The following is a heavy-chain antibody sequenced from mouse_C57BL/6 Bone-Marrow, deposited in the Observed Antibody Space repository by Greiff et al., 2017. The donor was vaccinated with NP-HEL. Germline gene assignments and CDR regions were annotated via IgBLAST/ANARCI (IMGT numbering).Heavy chain of an antibody. CDR2: TFYSGIT. D-gene: IGHD1-1*01. CDR1: GFSINSDCY. J-gene: IGHJ1*03. V-gene: IGHV3-3*01. Sequence: EVQLQESGPSLVRPSQPLSLPCTVTGFSINSDCYWIWIRQFPGNKLEYIGYTFYSGITYSNPSLESRTYITRDTSKNQFSLKLSSVTTEDTATYYCARDLPLITTVVATPDVWGTGTTVTVSS. CDR3: ARDLPLITTVVATPDV.